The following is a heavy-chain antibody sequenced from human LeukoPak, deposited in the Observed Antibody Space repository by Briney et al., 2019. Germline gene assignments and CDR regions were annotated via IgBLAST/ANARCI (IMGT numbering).Heavy chain of an antibody. CDR3: ARGPYDSSGYSDY. Sequence: ASVKVSCKPSGYTFTGYYIHWVRQAPGQGLEWMGWINPNSGGRNYAQKFQDRVTMTRDTSISTVYMELSRLKSDDTAVYYCARGPYDSSGYSDYWGPGTLVTVSS. D-gene: IGHD3-22*01. J-gene: IGHJ4*02. V-gene: IGHV1-2*02. CDR1: GYTFTGYY. CDR2: INPNSGGR.